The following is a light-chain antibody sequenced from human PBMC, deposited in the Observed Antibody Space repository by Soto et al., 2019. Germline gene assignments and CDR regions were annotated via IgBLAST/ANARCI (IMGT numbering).Light chain of an antibody. J-gene: IGKJ3*01. V-gene: IGKV1-39*01. CDR3: QQSFSSPFT. CDR1: QSIRSH. Sequence: DIQMTQSPSSLSASVGDRVSITCRASQSIRSHLNWFQHKPGKAPKVLIYGASSLQGGVPSRFSGGGSGKDFTLTIKSLQPEYFATYYCQQSFSSPFTFGPGNKVDVK. CDR2: GAS.